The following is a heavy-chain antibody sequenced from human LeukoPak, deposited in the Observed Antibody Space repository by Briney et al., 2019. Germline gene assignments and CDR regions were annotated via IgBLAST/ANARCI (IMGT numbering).Heavy chain of an antibody. V-gene: IGHV3-48*01. Sequence: GGSLRLSCAASGFTFSPYTMHWFRQPPGKGLEWVSYINTGSTTIAYADSVKGRFTISRDNAKYSVYLYLNSLRADDAAVHYFTRNSSVCEFDVWGQGTLVTVSS. J-gene: IGHJ3*01. CDR3: TRNSSVCEFDV. CDR1: GFTFSPYT. CDR2: INTGSTTI. D-gene: IGHD6-6*01.